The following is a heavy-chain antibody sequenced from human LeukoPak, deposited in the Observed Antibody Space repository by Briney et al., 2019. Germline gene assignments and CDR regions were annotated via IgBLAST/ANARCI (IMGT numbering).Heavy chain of an antibody. V-gene: IGHV1-18*01. J-gene: IGHJ3*02. CDR2: ISAYNGNT. CDR1: GYTFTSYG. D-gene: IGHD1-14*01. Sequence: ASVKVSCKASGYTFTSYGISWVRQAPGQGLEWMGWISAYNGNTNYAQKLQGRVTMTTDTSTSTAYMELRSLRSDDTAVYYCARPMTPVVPDAFGIWGQGAMVTVSS. CDR3: ARPMTPVVPDAFGI.